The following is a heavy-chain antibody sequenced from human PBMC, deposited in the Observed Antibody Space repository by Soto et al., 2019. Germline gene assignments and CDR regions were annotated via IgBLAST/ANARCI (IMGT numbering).Heavy chain of an antibody. CDR2: IIPVFGTI. CDR3: ARDPRIYCTSASCHSYFDY. CDR1: GFTFTSYG. V-gene: IGHV1-69*01. J-gene: IGHJ4*02. Sequence: QVQLVQSGAEVKQPGSSVKVSCKASGFTFTSYGITWVRQAPGQGLEWLGGIIPVFGTINNAQKFQGRVTITADESTATAYMELTSLTSEDTAVYFCARDPRIYCTSASCHSYFDYWGQGTLVTVSS. D-gene: IGHD2-2*01.